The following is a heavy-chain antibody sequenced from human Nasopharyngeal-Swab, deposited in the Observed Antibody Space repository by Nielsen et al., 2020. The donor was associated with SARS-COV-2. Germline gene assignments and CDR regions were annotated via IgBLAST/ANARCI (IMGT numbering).Heavy chain of an antibody. V-gene: IGHV1-18*01. Sequence: WVRQAPGLGIEWMGCISAYNGNTNYAQRLQGRVTMTTDTSTNTAYMEMRSLRSDDTAVYYCARTGYCSGGSCYSWWFDPWGQGTLVTVSS. J-gene: IGHJ5*02. CDR3: ARTGYCSGGSCYSWWFDP. D-gene: IGHD2-15*01. CDR2: ISAYNGNT.